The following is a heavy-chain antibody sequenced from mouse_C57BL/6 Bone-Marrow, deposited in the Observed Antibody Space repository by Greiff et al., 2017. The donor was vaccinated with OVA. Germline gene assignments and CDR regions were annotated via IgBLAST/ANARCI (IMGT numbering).Heavy chain of an antibody. V-gene: IGHV1-82*01. CDR2: IYPGDGDT. CDR1: GYAFRSPW. J-gene: IGHJ3*01. Sequence: PQESGPELVKPGASVKISCKASGYAFRSPWMNWVKQRPGKGLEWIGRIYPGDGDTNYNGKFKGKATLTAAKASSTAYMQLSSLTSEDSAVYVCARLDSSGSLFAYWGQGTLVTVSA. CDR3: ARLDSSGSLFAY. D-gene: IGHD3-2*02.